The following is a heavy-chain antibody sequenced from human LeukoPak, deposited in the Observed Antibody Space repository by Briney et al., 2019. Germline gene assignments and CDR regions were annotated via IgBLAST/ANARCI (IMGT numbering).Heavy chain of an antibody. V-gene: IGHV1-18*01. Sequence: ASVKVSCKASGYTFTSYGISWVRQAPGQGLEWMGWTSAYNGNTNYAQKLQGRVTMTTDTSTSPAYMELRSLRSDDTAVYYCALTYSSSWYNWFDPWGQGTLVTVSS. J-gene: IGHJ5*02. CDR1: GYTFTSYG. CDR2: TSAYNGNT. CDR3: ALTYSSSWYNWFDP. D-gene: IGHD6-13*01.